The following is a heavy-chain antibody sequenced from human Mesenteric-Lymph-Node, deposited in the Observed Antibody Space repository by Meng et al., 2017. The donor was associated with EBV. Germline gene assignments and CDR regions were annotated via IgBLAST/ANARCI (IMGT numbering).Heavy chain of an antibody. CDR1: GGSVCSTISF. J-gene: IGHJ4*02. CDR2: IFSGGST. V-gene: IGHV4-39*07. CDR3: AREGEVGYYESSGYYY. D-gene: IGHD3-22*01. Sequence: LPFQELGLVLGKPSANSSRPCTVSGGSVCSTISFWDWIRQPPGKVLDYIGNIFSGGSTYYDPSLKSRVTISVDKSKNQFSLKLSSVTAADTAVYYCAREGEVGYYESSGYYYWGQGTLVTVSS.